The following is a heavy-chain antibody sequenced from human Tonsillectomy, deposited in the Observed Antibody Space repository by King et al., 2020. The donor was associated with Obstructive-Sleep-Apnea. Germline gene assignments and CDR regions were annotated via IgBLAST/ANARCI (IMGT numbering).Heavy chain of an antibody. D-gene: IGHD2-21*02. Sequence: QLVQSGGGLVQPGGSLRLSCAASGFTFNSYSMNWVRQAPGKGLEWVSYISSSSSTIYYADSVKGRFTISRDNAKNSLYLQMNSLRAEDTAVYYCARDWGRYCGGDCGLDYWGQGTLVTVSS. V-gene: IGHV3-48*04. CDR1: GFTFNSYS. J-gene: IGHJ4*02. CDR2: ISSSSSTI. CDR3: ARDWGRYCGGDCGLDY.